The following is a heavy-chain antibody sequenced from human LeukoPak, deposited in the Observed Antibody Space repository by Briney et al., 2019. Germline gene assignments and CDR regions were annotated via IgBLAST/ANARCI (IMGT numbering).Heavy chain of an antibody. CDR2: IYYSGST. J-gene: IGHJ4*02. CDR3: ASGPDSSAHGDYFDY. Sequence: SETLSLTCTVSGGSISSSSYYWGWIRQPPGKGLEWIGSIYYSGSTYYNPSLKSRVTISVDTSKNQFSLKLSSVTAADTAVYYCASGPDSSAHGDYFDYWGQGTLVTVSS. D-gene: IGHD3-22*01. CDR1: GGSISSSSYY. V-gene: IGHV4-39*07.